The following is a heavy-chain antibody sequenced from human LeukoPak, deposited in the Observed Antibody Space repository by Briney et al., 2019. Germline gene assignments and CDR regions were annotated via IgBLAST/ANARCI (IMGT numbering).Heavy chain of an antibody. V-gene: IGHV1-2*02. CDR3: ARGTALGNHWFDP. CDR2: INPNSGGT. J-gene: IGHJ5*02. D-gene: IGHD6-13*01. Sequence: GASVKVSCKASGYSFTDYYMHWVRQAPGQGLEWMGWINPNSGGTNYLQKFQGRVTMTRDTSISTAYMELGGLRSDDTAVYYCARGTALGNHWFDPWGQGTLVTVSP. CDR1: GYSFTDYY.